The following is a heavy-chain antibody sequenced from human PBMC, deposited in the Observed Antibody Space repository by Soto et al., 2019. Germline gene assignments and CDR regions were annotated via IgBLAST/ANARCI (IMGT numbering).Heavy chain of an antibody. CDR2: ISAYNGNT. J-gene: IGHJ4*02. CDR1: GYPFTSYG. D-gene: IGHD6-13*01. CDR3: ERDREGSSWF. Sequence: XSVKVSCNASGYPFTSYGIIWVRQAPGQGLEWMGWISAYNGNTNYAQKLQCRVTMTTDTSTSTAYMELRSLRSDDTAVYYCERDREGSSWFWGQGTLVTVSS. V-gene: IGHV1-18*04.